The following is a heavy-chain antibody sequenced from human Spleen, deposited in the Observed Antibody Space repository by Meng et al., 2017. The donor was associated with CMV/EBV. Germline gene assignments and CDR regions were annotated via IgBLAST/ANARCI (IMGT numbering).Heavy chain of an antibody. CDR3: ARGGCTGTSFRSIDLDY. D-gene: IGHD2-2*01. J-gene: IGHJ4*02. V-gene: IGHV1-2*02. Sequence: ASVKVSCKASGYTFTGCYMHWVRQAPGQGLEWMAWINPKSGDTNYAQKFQGRVTMTRDTSNSTVYMEVRRLRSDDTAVYYCARGGCTGTSFRSIDLDYWGQGTLVTVSS. CDR2: INPKSGDT. CDR1: GYTFTGCY.